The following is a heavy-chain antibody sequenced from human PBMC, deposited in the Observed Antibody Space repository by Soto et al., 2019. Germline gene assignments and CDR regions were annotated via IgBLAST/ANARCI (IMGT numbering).Heavy chain of an antibody. CDR3: ALGQTRAPLDY. J-gene: IGHJ4*02. CDR2: IRSSSSYI. CDR1: GFTFSSYS. D-gene: IGHD1-26*01. V-gene: IGHV3-21*01. Sequence: EVQLVESGGGLVKPGGSLRLSCAASGFTFSSYSMNWVRQAPGKGLEWVSSIRSSSSYIYYADSVKGRFTISRDNAKNSLYLQMNSLRAEDTAVYYCALGQTRAPLDYWGQGTLVTVSS.